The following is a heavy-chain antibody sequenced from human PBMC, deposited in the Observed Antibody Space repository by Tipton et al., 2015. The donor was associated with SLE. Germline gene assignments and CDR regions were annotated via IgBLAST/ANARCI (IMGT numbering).Heavy chain of an antibody. CDR2: INYSGST. D-gene: IGHD2-15*01. Sequence: TLSLTCTIYRGSFSGYHWSWIRQPPGKGLEWIGEINYSGSTNYNPSLKSRVTISIGTSKNHFSLKLSSVTAADTALYYCARSASSNLHYMDVWGKGTTVTISS. CDR1: RGSFSGYH. V-gene: IGHV4-34*01. J-gene: IGHJ6*03. CDR3: ARSASSNLHYMDV.